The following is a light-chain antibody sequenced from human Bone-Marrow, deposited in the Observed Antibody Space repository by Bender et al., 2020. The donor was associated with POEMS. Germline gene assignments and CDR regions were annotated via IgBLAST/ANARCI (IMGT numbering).Light chain of an antibody. J-gene: IGLJ3*02. V-gene: IGLV1-40*01. Sequence: QSVLTQPPSVSGAPGQRVTISCTGSSSNTGSGYDINWYQHLPGTAPKLLIYGYNNRPSGVPDRFSGSKSGTSASLAITGLQAEDEGDYYCCSYAGGNTLVFGGGTQLTVL. CDR3: CSYAGGNTLV. CDR2: GYN. CDR1: SSNTGSGYD.